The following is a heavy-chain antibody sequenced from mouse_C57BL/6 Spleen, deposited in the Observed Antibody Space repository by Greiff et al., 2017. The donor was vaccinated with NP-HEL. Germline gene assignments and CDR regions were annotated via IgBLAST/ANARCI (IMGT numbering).Heavy chain of an antibody. Sequence: VQLKESGPGLVKPSQSLSLTCSVTGYSITSGYYWNWIRQFPGNKLEWMGYISYDGSNNYNPSLKNRISITRDTSKNQFFLKLNSVTTEDTATYYCARFVYGYWYFDVWGTGTTVTVSS. CDR3: ARFVYGYWYFDV. V-gene: IGHV3-6*01. CDR1: GYSITSGYY. CDR2: ISYDGSN. D-gene: IGHD1-1*02. J-gene: IGHJ1*03.